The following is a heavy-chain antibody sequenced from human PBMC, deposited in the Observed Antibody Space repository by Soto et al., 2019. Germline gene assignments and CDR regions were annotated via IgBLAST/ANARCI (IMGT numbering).Heavy chain of an antibody. CDR2: IMPIFGTA. Sequence: SSVKVSCKASGGTFSSYASSWVRQARGQGREWMGGIMPIFGTANYAQKFQGRVTITADECTSTAYMELSSLRSEDRAGYDCLLAAASQYYFDSWCPGTLFTVSS. J-gene: IGHJ4*02. D-gene: IGHD6-13*01. CDR1: GGTFSSYA. CDR3: LLAAASQYYFDS. V-gene: IGHV1-69*13.